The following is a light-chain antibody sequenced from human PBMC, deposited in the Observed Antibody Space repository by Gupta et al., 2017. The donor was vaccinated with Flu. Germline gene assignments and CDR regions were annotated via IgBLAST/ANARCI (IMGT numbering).Light chain of an antibody. V-gene: IGKV2-30*01. CDR3: RQGKQWPYT. Sequence: VMTHYPLPLPVTLGQAASISCRSSQSLGDSYRNHYLYWFQQTPGQAPRRLIYEVSRRDSGVPDSFSGSGLGTDFTLKISSAEADDVGVYYCRQGKQWPYTFGQGTKLEIK. CDR1: QSLGDSYRNHY. J-gene: IGKJ2*01. CDR2: EVS.